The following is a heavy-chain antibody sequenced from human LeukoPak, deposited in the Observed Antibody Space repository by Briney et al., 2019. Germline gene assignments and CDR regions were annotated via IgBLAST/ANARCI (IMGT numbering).Heavy chain of an antibody. J-gene: IGHJ4*02. Sequence: SETLSLTCTVSGASISSSSYYLGWIRQPPGKGLEWIGSIYYSGSTYYNPSLKSRVTISVDTSKNQLSLKLTSVTAADTAVYYCARHARIAVAGLDYWGQGTLVTVSS. V-gene: IGHV4-39*01. CDR3: ARHARIAVAGLDY. CDR2: IYYSGST. CDR1: GASISSSSYY. D-gene: IGHD6-19*01.